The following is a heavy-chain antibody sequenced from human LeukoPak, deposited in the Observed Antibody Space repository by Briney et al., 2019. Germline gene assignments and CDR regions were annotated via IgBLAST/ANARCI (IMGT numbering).Heavy chain of an antibody. CDR2: ISYTGST. V-gene: IGHV4-59*01. CDR1: GGSISPYF. D-gene: IGHD3-10*01. Sequence: SETLSLTCTVSGGSISPYFWSWMRQTPGKGLEWIGYISYTGSTNYNPALKSRVTITVDTSKNQFSLQLTSVTAADTAVYYCARDDYRGVTNFDPWGQGTLVTVSS. J-gene: IGHJ5*02. CDR3: ARDDYRGVTNFDP.